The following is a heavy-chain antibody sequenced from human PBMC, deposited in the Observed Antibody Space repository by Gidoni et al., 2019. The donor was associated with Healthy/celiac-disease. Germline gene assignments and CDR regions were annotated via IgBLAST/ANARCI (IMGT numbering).Heavy chain of an antibody. CDR3: ARDWRGSDIVVGPAASWNWFDP. CDR2: IIPILGIA. V-gene: IGHV1-69*04. Sequence: QVQLVQSGAEVKKPGSSVTVSCKASGGTFSSYAISWVRQAPGQGLEWMGRIIPILGIANYAQKFQGRVTITADKSTSTAYMELSSLRSEDTAVYYCARDWRGSDIVVGPAASWNWFDPWGQGTLVTVSS. J-gene: IGHJ5*02. D-gene: IGHD2-2*01. CDR1: GGTFSSYA.